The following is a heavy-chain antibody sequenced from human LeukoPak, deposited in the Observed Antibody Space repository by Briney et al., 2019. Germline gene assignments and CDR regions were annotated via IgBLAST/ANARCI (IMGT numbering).Heavy chain of an antibody. CDR1: GYSISSGYY. J-gene: IGHJ6*03. CDR3: ARIQYGEYGVRYYYYMDV. CDR2: IYHSGST. Sequence: PSETLSLTCTVSGYSISSGYYWGWIRQPPGKGLEWIGSIYHSGSTYYNPSLKSRLTISVDTSNNQFSLKLSSVTAADTAVYYCARIQYGEYGVRYYYYMDVWGKGTTVTVSS. D-gene: IGHD4-17*01. V-gene: IGHV4-38-2*02.